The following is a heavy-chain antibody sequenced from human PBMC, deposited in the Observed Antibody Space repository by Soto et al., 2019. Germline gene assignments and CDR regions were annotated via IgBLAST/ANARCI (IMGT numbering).Heavy chain of an antibody. CDR3: AGDRLRGYDSSGFYS. CDR1: GYSFRSYG. V-gene: IGHV1-18*01. Sequence: QVQLVQSGGELRKPGASVKVSCEASGYSFRSYGINWVRQAPGQGLEWMGWINPYNGNRNYAQKFEDRITMTTDTSTITVYMELRSLRSDDTAVYYCAGDRLRGYDSSGFYSWGQGTLVIVSS. CDR2: INPYNGNR. J-gene: IGHJ5*02. D-gene: IGHD3-22*01.